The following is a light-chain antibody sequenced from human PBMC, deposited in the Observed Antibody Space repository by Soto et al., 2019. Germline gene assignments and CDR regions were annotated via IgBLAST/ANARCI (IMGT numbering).Light chain of an antibody. V-gene: IGLV1-51*01. CDR1: SSNIKNNY. CDR2: DND. Sequence: QSVLTQPPSVSAAPGQTVTISCSGTSSNIKNNYVSWYQQLPGTAPKLLIYDNDKRPSGIPDRFSGSKSGASATLGITGLQTGDEADYYCGTWDSSLSAWVFGGGTKVTVL. J-gene: IGLJ3*02. CDR3: GTWDSSLSAWV.